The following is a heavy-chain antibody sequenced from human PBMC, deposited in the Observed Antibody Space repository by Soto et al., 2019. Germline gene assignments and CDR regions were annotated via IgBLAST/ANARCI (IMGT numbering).Heavy chain of an antibody. Sequence: ASETLSLTCTVSGFSISSSSYYWVWIRQPPGKGLEWMGSIYYSGTTYYNPSLKSRVTISVDTSKNQFSLKLSSVTAADAAVYYCARHVRYCSSTSCYDDYYYGMDVWGQGTTVTVSS. V-gene: IGHV4-39*01. CDR2: IYYSGTT. D-gene: IGHD2-2*01. CDR3: ARHVRYCSSTSCYDDYYYGMDV. J-gene: IGHJ6*02. CDR1: GFSISSSSYY.